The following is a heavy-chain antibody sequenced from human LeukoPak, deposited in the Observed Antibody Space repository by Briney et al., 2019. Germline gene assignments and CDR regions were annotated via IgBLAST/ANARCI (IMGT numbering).Heavy chain of an antibody. CDR3: ARFEASSSSSTSYFDY. D-gene: IGHD6-6*01. CDR1: GYTFTGYY. CDR2: INPNSGGT. J-gene: IGHJ4*02. Sequence: GASVKVSCKASGYTFTGYYMHWVRQAPGQGLEWMGWINPNSGGTNYAQKFQGRVTMTRDTSISTAYMELSRLRSDDTAVYYCARFEASSSSSTSYFDYWGQGTLVTVSS. V-gene: IGHV1-2*02.